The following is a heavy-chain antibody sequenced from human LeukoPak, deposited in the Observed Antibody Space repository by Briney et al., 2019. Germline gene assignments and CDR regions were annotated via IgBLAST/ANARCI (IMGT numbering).Heavy chain of an antibody. V-gene: IGHV3-64*01. D-gene: IGHD4/OR15-4a*01. CDR3: ASGDYGGYYFDY. CDR1: GFTFSSYA. Sequence: RGSLRLSCAASGFTFSSYAMHWVRQAPGKGLEYVSAISSNGGSTYYANSVKGRFTISRDNSKNTLYLQMGSLRAEDMAVYYCASGDYGGYYFDYWGQGTLVTVSS. J-gene: IGHJ4*02. CDR2: ISSNGGST.